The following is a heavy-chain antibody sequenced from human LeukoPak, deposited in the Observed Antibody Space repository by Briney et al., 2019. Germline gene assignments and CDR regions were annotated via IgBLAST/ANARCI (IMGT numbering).Heavy chain of an antibody. CDR1: GFTVRNYC. D-gene: IGHD3-10*01. CDR3: ARGSPVASGRYSIYSS. CDR2: IYGDGTT. V-gene: IGHV3-53*01. J-gene: IGHJ5*02. Sequence: PGGSLRLSCAASGFTVRNYCVSWVRQAPGKGLEWVAVIYGDGTTYYADSVKGRFTISSDTLKNTLSLQMDSLRAADTAMYYRARGSPVASGRYSIYSSWGQGTLVTVSP.